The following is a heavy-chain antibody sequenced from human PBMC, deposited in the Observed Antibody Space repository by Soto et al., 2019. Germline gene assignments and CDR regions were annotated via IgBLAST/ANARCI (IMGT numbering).Heavy chain of an antibody. CDR1: GGSISSGGYY. Sequence: SETLSLTCTVSGGSISSGGYYWSWIRQHPGKGLEWIGYIYYSGSTYYNPSLKSRVTISVDTSKNQFSLKLSSVTAADTAVYYCARGSAYYYDRSGMRADHGMDVWGQGTRVTVSS. V-gene: IGHV4-31*03. CDR3: ARGSAYYYDRSGMRADHGMDV. CDR2: IYYSGST. J-gene: IGHJ6*01. D-gene: IGHD3-22*01.